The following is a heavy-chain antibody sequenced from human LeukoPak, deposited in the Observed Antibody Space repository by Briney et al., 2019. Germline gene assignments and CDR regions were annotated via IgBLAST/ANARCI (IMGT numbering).Heavy chain of an antibody. J-gene: IGHJ4*02. D-gene: IGHD6-13*01. Sequence: ASVKVSCKASGYTLSNSAIHWVRQAPGQRLEWMGWINAGNGNTKYSQKFQGRVTITRDTSASTAYMDLSSLRSEDTAVYYCARVSSSWSGSFGYWGQGTLVTVSS. V-gene: IGHV1-3*01. CDR1: GYTLSNSA. CDR3: ARVSSSWSGSFGY. CDR2: INAGNGNT.